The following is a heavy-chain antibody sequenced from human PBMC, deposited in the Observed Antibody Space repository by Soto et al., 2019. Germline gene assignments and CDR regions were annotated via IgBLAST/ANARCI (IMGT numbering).Heavy chain of an antibody. V-gene: IGHV3-7*03. D-gene: IGHD2-21*02. Sequence: GGSLRLSCAASGFTFSSYWMSWVRQAPGKGLEWVADIKQDGSEKYYVDSVKGRFTISRDNAKNSLYLQMNSLRAEDTAVYYCARDAGCGGDCYSASIDYWGEGTLVTVSS. CDR1: GFTFSSYW. CDR3: ARDAGCGGDCYSASIDY. CDR2: IKQDGSEK. J-gene: IGHJ4*02.